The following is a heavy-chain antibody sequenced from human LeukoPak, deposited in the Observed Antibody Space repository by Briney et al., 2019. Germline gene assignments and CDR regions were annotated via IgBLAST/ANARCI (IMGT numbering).Heavy chain of an antibody. J-gene: IGHJ4*02. Sequence: SETLSLTCTVSGGSISSSSYYWGWIRQPPGKGLEWNGRIYYSGSPYYHPSLKSRVTISVDTSKNQFSLKLSSVTAADTAMYYCASQAPGVVVAATLFYYWGQGTLVTVSS. CDR3: ASQAPGVVVAATLFYY. V-gene: IGHV4-39*01. D-gene: IGHD2-15*01. CDR1: GGSISSSSYY. CDR2: IYYSGSP.